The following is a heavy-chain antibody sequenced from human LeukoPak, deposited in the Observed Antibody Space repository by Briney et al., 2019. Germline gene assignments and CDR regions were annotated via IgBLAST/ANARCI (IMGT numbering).Heavy chain of an antibody. CDR3: AREGGGPRWLDP. Sequence: KPSETLAHTCTVSGGPLSSYYWSWIRQPAGKGLEWIGRINTSGNSNYNPSLRSRVTMSVDTSKNQFSLNLSSVTAADTAVYYCAREGGGPRWLDPWGQGTLVTVSS. J-gene: IGHJ5*02. CDR2: INTSGNS. D-gene: IGHD6-25*01. CDR1: GGPLSSYY. V-gene: IGHV4-4*07.